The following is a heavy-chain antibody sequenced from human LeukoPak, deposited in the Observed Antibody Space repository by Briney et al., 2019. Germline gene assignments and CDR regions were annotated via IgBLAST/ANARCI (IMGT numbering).Heavy chain of an antibody. CDR3: AKGLGDFGRTGAFDI. D-gene: IGHD2-21*02. CDR1: GFTFSSYS. Sequence: PGGSLRLSCAASGFTFSSYSMNWVRQAPGKGLEWVSYISSSGSTIYYADSVKGRFTISRDNAKNSLYLQMNSLRAEDTAVYYCAKGLGDFGRTGAFDIWGQGTMVTVSS. V-gene: IGHV3-48*04. J-gene: IGHJ3*02. CDR2: ISSSGSTI.